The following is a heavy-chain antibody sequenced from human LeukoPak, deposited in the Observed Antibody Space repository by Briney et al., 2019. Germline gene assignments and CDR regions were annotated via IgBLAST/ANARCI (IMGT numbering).Heavy chain of an antibody. CDR2: IIPIFGTA. J-gene: IGHJ6*02. V-gene: IGHV1-69*13. CDR3: AGGYSYGYRGRTYYYGMDV. CDR1: GGTFSSYA. Sequence: GASVKASCKASGGTFSSYAISWVRQAPGQGLEWMGGIIPIFGTANYAQKFQGRVTITADESTSTAYMELSSLRSEDTAVYYCAGGYSYGYRGRTYYYGMDVWGQGTTVTVSS. D-gene: IGHD5-18*01.